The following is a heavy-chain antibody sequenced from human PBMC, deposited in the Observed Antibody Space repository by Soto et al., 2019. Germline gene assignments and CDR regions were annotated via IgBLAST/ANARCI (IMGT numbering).Heavy chain of an antibody. J-gene: IGHJ4*02. CDR1: GFTFSNAW. CDR3: TTGLAAPQPQLFDY. Sequence: EVQLVESGGGLVKPGGSLRLSCAASGFTFSNAWMSWVRQAPGKGLEWVGRIKSKTDGGTTDYAAPVKGRFTISRDDSKNTLYLQMNSLKTEDTAVYYCTTGLAAPQPQLFDYWGQGTLVTVSS. CDR2: IKSKTDGGTT. D-gene: IGHD6-6*01. V-gene: IGHV3-15*01.